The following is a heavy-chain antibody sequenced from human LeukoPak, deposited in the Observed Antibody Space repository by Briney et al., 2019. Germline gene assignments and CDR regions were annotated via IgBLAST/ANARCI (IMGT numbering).Heavy chain of an antibody. V-gene: IGHV3-23*01. CDR1: GFTFSSYA. J-gene: IGHJ2*01. Sequence: GGSLRLTCAASGFTFSSYAMSWVRQAPGKGLEWVSALSGSGGSTYYADSVKGRFTISRDNSKNTLYLQMNSLRPEDTGLNYCAKAPQTNYDGRSSYWYFDRWGRGTLVTVSS. CDR3: AKAPQTNYDGRSSYWYFDR. CDR2: LSGSGGST. D-gene: IGHD3-22*01.